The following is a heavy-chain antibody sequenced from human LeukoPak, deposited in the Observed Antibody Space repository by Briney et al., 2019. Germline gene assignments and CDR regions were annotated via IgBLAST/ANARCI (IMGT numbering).Heavy chain of an antibody. V-gene: IGHV4-59*01. CDR1: VGSISSYY. CDR3: ARLGTVVTPDWYFGL. D-gene: IGHD4-23*01. Sequence: SETLSLTCTVSVGSISSYYWSWIRQPPGKGLEWIGYIYYSGSTNYNPSLKSRVTISVDTSKNQFSLKLTSVTAADTAVYYCARLGTVVTPDWYFGLWGRGTLVTVSS. CDR2: IYYSGST. J-gene: IGHJ2*01.